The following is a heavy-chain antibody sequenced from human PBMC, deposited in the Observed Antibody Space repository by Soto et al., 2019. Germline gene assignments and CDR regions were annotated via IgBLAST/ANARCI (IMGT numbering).Heavy chain of an antibody. D-gene: IGHD6-19*01. Sequence: PSETLSLTCTVSCGSIASSLYYWGWVRQSPGKGLEWIESIYYSGSTHYNPSLKSRVTVSVDTSKNQFSLKLTSVTAADTAAYFCVSHRNYIVVSGSFFDYWSQGTLVTVS. CDR3: VSHRNYIVVSGSFFDY. J-gene: IGHJ4*02. CDR1: CGSIASSLYY. CDR2: IYYSGST. V-gene: IGHV4-39*01.